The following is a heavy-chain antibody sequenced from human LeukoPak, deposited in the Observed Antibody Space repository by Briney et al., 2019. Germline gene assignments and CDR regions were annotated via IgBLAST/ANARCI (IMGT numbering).Heavy chain of an antibody. V-gene: IGHV1-2*02. D-gene: IGHD5-24*01. J-gene: IGHJ4*02. Sequence: GASVKVSCKASGYTFTGYYMHWVRQAPGQGLEWMGWINPNSGGTNYAQKFQGRVTMTRDTSTSTVYMELSSLRSEDTAVYYCARDRGDGYPNFDYWGQGTLVTVSS. CDR1: GYTFTGYY. CDR2: INPNSGGT. CDR3: ARDRGDGYPNFDY.